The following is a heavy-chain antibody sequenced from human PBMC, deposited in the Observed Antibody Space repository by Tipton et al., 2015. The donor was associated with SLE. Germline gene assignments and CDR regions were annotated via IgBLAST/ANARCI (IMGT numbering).Heavy chain of an antibody. CDR1: GYSINNGFY. J-gene: IGHJ4*02. Sequence: TLSLTCTVSGYSINNGFYWGWIRQPPGKGLEWIGIIYHSGTTYYNPSLKSRVTISVDTSKNQFSLRLSSVTAADTAVYYCARGSRTDYYFDYWGQGTLVTVSS. CDR3: ARGSRTDYYFDY. CDR2: IYHSGTT. D-gene: IGHD1-1*01. V-gene: IGHV4-38-2*02.